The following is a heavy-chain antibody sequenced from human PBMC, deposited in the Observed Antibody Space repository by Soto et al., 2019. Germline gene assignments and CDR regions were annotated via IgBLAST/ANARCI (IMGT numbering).Heavy chain of an antibody. Sequence: ASVQVSCKPSGYTFTGYFMHLLLQAPVQGLEWMGWINPYSGGADYAQSFQGRVTMTRDTSISTVYMELSRLRFDDTAVYYCARVIRGAYYNSPLDTWGQGTVVTVSS. V-gene: IGHV1-2*02. CDR1: GYTFTGYF. CDR3: ARVIRGAYYNSPLDT. CDR2: INPYSGGA. D-gene: IGHD3-10*01. J-gene: IGHJ5*02.